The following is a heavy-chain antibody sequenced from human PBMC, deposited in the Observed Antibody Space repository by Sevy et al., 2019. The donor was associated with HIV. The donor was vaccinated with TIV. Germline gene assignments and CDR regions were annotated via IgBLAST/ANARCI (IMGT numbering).Heavy chain of an antibody. CDR3: TTDRITNLSFEY. J-gene: IGHJ4*02. D-gene: IGHD1-20*01. V-gene: IGHV3-15*01. CDR1: GFTFSNAW. CDR2: IKSKTDGGTT. Sequence: GGSLRLSCAASGFTFSNAWMSWVRQPPGKGLEWVGRIKSKTDGGTTDYAAPVKGRFTISRDDSRNTVYLQMNSLKTEDTAVYYCTTDRITNLSFEYWGQGTLVTVSS.